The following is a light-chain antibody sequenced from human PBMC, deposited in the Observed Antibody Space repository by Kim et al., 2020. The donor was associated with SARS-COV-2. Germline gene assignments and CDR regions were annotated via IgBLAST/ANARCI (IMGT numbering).Light chain of an antibody. Sequence: ASVGNTVTITCRASQSISNYLNWYQQKPGKAPKVLISAASSLQSGVPSKFSGSGSGTYFTLTISSLQPEDFATYYCQQTYSMVRTFGQGTKVEIK. V-gene: IGKV1-39*01. CDR2: AAS. CDR1: QSISNY. CDR3: QQTYSMVRT. J-gene: IGKJ1*01.